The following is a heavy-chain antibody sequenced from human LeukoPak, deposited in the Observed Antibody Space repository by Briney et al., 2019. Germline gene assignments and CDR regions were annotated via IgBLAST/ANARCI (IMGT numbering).Heavy chain of an antibody. CDR1: GGSISSGSYY. J-gene: IGHJ3*02. D-gene: IGHD3-22*01. V-gene: IGHV4-61*02. CDR3: ARDQPIYDSSGYWSGDAFDI. CDR2: IYTSGST. Sequence: PSETLSLTCTVSGGSISSGSYYWSWIRQPAGKGLEWIGRIYTSGSTNYNPSLKSRVTISVDTSKNQFSLKLSSVTAADTAVYYCARDQPIYDSSGYWSGDAFDIWGQGTMVTVSS.